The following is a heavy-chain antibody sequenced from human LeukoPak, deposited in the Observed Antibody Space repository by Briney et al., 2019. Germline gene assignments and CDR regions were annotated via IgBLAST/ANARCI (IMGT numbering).Heavy chain of an antibody. CDR3: VREIMGSYGGHYYYGIDV. D-gene: IGHD1-26*01. CDR1: GFSFTSSW. V-gene: IGHV3-7*03. Sequence: PGGSLRLSCVASGFSFTSSWMTWVRQAPGKGLEWVANIAGDESQKRYMDSVKGRFTISRENAKSSLYLQMNSLEAEDTATYHCVREIMGSYGGHYYYGIDVWGQGTTVTVSS. CDR2: IAGDESQK. J-gene: IGHJ6*02.